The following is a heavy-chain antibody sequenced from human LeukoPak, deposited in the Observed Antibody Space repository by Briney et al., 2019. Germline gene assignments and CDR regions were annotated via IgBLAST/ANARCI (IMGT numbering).Heavy chain of an antibody. CDR1: GFTFSSYE. D-gene: IGHD4-17*01. Sequence: GGSLRLSCAASGFTFSSYEMNWVRQAPGKGLEWVSYISSSGSSIYYADSLKGRFTISRDNAKSSLYLQMNSLRAEDTALYYCARVAINDYGDYFDFWGQGTLVTVSS. V-gene: IGHV3-48*03. CDR2: ISSSGSSI. CDR3: ARVAINDYGDYFDF. J-gene: IGHJ4*02.